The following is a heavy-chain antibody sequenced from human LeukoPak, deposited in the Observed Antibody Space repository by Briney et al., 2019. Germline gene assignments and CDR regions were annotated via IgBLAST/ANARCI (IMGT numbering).Heavy chain of an antibody. CDR2: IYYSGST. J-gene: IGHJ4*02. V-gene: IGHV4-59*08. Sequence: KPSETLSLTCTVSGGSISSYYWSWIRQPPGKGREWIGYIYYSGSTNYNPSLKSRVTISVDTSKNQFSLKLSSVTAADTAVYYCARRGRSSSWFFDYWGQGTLVTVSS. CDR1: GGSISSYY. CDR3: ARRGRSSSWFFDY. D-gene: IGHD6-13*01.